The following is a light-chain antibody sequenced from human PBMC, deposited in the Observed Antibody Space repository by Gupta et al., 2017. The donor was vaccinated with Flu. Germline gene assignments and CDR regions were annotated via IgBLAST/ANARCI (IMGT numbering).Light chain of an antibody. Sequence: DHQMTQSPSFLSSVIGDRVTITCRTRQTVSYWLAWYQQKPGRAPRLMIYRASSLQSGVPPRFRGSGSGTQFTLTISSLQLDDFATYYCEQYKDFPWTFGQGTKVEVK. CDR1: QTVSYW. CDR3: EQYKDFPWT. CDR2: RAS. V-gene: IGKV1-5*03. J-gene: IGKJ1*01.